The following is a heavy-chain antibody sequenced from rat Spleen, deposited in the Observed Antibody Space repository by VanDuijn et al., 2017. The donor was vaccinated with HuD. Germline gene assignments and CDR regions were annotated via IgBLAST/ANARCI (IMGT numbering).Heavy chain of an antibody. CDR3: ARRNYYSSYVMDA. J-gene: IGHJ4*01. D-gene: IGHD1-2*01. CDR1: GYSITSNY. V-gene: IGHV3-1*01. CDR2: ISYSGST. Sequence: EVQLQESGPGLVKPSQSLSLTCSVTGYSITSNYWGWIRKFPGNKMEWIGHISYSGSTSYNPSLKSRISITRDTSKNQFFLQLNSVTTEDTATYCCARRNYYSSYVMDAWGQGASVTVSS.